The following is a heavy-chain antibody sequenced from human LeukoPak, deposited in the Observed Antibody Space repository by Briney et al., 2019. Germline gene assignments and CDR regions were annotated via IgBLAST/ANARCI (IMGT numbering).Heavy chain of an antibody. D-gene: IGHD3-3*01. J-gene: IGHJ4*02. CDR1: GFTFNTYS. CDR2: ISSSSNYI. V-gene: IGHV3-21*01. Sequence: GGSLRLSCAASGFTFNTYSMNWVRQAPGKGLEWVSSISSSSNYIYYTDSVKGRFTISRDNAKNSLYLQMDSLRAEDTAVYYCARDYDFVADYYFDYWGQGTLVTVSS. CDR3: ARDYDFVADYYFDY.